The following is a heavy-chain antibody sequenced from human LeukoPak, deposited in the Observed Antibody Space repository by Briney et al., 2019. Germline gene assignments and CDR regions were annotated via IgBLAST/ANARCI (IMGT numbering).Heavy chain of an antibody. CDR3: ARESRTGIIQYYFDY. Sequence: SETLSLTCTVSGGSISSSSYYWGWIRQPPGKGLEWIGSIYYSGSTYYNPSLKSRVTISVDTSKNQFSLKLSSVTAADTAVYYCARESRTGIIQYYFDYWGQGTLVTVSS. V-gene: IGHV4-39*02. D-gene: IGHD1-1*01. J-gene: IGHJ4*02. CDR1: GGSISSSSYY. CDR2: IYYSGST.